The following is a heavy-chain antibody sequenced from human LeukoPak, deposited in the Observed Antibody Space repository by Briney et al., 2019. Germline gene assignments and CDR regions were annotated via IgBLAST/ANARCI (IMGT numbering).Heavy chain of an antibody. CDR2: INHSGST. Sequence: PSETLSLTCAVYGGSFSGYYWSWIRQPPGKGLEWIGEINHSGSTNYNPSLKSRVTISVDTSKNQFSLKLSSVTAADTAVYYCARGRGYYDSSGYYNNWFDPWGQGTLVTVSS. CDR1: GGSFSGYY. D-gene: IGHD3-22*01. J-gene: IGHJ5*02. CDR3: ARGRGYYDSSGYYNNWFDP. V-gene: IGHV4-34*01.